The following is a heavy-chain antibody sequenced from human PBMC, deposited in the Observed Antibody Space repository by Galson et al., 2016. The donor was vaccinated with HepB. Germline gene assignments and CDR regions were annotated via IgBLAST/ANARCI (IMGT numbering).Heavy chain of an antibody. V-gene: IGHV3-11*03. Sequence: SLRLSCAVSGLSFSDYYMGWIRQAPGKGLEWVSYIGGSSTYTNHGDSMKGRFTISRDNAKNSVYLQMNSLGAEDTAVYYCATSGNDFLSPFDYWGQGALVPVSS. D-gene: IGHD1-26*01. J-gene: IGHJ4*02. CDR2: IGGSSTYT. CDR1: GLSFSDYY. CDR3: ATSGNDFLSPFDY.